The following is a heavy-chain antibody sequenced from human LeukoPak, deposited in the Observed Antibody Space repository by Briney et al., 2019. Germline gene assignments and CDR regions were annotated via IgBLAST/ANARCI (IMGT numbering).Heavy chain of an antibody. Sequence: GGSLRLSCEASGFTFTTYSMTWVRQAPGKGLEWVSIISSGSSAIFSADALKGRFTISRDDAKNLLYLDMNSLRAEDTAVYYCARGGYSYGLFDYWGQGTLVTVSS. J-gene: IGHJ4*02. CDR1: GFTFTTYS. CDR3: ARGGYSYGLFDY. V-gene: IGHV3-21*01. D-gene: IGHD5-18*01. CDR2: ISSGSSAI.